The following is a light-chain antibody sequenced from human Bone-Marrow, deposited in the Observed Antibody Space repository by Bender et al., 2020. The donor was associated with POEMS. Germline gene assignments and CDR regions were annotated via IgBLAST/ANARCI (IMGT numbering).Light chain of an antibody. CDR1: SSNIGNHG. J-gene: IGLJ3*02. V-gene: IGLV1-36*01. CDR3: SACDDSLSGWV. Sequence: QSVVTQPPSLSEAPRQRVTISCSGSSSNIGNHGVNWYQQLPGEAPKLLIYYDDLLTPGVSDRFSASKSGTSASLAISELQSEDEALYYCSACDDSLSGWVFVGGTNLTDL. CDR2: YDD.